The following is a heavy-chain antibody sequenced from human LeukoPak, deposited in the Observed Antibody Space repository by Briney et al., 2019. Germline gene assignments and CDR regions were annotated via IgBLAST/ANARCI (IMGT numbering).Heavy chain of an antibody. Sequence: ASETLSLTCTVSGGSISSYYWSWIRQPPGKGLEWIGYIYYSGSTNYKPSLKSRVTISVETSKNQFSLKLRSVTAADTAVYYCARVTGYMIEDYFDYWGQGTLVTVSS. J-gene: IGHJ4*02. CDR2: IYYSGST. CDR3: ARVTGYMIEDYFDY. CDR1: GGSISSYY. V-gene: IGHV4-59*01. D-gene: IGHD3-22*01.